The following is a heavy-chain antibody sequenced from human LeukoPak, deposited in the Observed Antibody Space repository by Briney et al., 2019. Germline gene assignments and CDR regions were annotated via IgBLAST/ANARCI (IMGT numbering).Heavy chain of an antibody. CDR2: IYYSGST. J-gene: IGHJ3*02. Sequence: PSETLSLTCTVSGRSISSYYWSWIRQPAGKGLEWIGSIYYSGSTYYNPSLKSRVTISVDTSKNQFSLKLSSVTAADTAVYYCARPRMYYYDSSGYYHYHDAFDIWGQGTMVTVSS. D-gene: IGHD3-22*01. CDR3: ARPRMYYYDSSGYYHYHDAFDI. CDR1: GRSISSYY. V-gene: IGHV4-59*05.